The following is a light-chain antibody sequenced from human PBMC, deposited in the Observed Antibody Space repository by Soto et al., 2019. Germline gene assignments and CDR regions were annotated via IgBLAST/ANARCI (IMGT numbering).Light chain of an antibody. V-gene: IGKV3-11*01. J-gene: IGKJ1*01. CDR2: DAS. CDR3: QRRSNSWT. Sequence: PGERATLSCRASQSVGSYLAWYQQRPGQAPRLLVYDASNRATGIPARFSGSGSGTDFTLTISSLEPEDFAVYYCQRRSNSWTFGQGTKVEVK. CDR1: QSVGSY.